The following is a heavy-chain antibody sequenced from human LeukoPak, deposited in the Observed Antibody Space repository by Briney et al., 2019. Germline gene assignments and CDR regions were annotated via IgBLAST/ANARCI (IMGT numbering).Heavy chain of an antibody. CDR3: ATRQPLYCGGDCLPFDY. D-gene: IGHD2-21*01. V-gene: IGHV3-74*01. J-gene: IGHJ4*02. Sequence: GGSLRLSCAASGFTFSSYWMHWVRQAPGKGLVWVSRINTDGSSTSYAGSVKGRFTISRDNAKNTLYLQMNSLRAEDTAVYYCATRQPLYCGGDCLPFDYWGQGTLVTVSS. CDR2: INTDGSST. CDR1: GFTFSSYW.